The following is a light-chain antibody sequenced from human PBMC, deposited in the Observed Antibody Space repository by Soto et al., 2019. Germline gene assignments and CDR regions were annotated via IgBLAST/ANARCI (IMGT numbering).Light chain of an antibody. CDR1: QGMSSF. J-gene: IGKJ5*01. CDR3: QQIHTYPIT. Sequence: DIQLTQSPSFLSASLGDRVTITCRASQGMSSFLAWYQQKPGKAPKLLIYAASTLQGGVPSRFSGSGSGTQFTLTISSLQPEDVATYYCQQIHTYPITFGQGTRLEI. CDR2: AAS. V-gene: IGKV1-9*01.